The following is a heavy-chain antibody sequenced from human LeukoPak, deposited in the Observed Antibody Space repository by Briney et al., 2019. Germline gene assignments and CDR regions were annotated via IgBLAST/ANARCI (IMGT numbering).Heavy chain of an antibody. V-gene: IGHV3-21*01. J-gene: IGHJ4*02. CDR1: GFTFSSYS. D-gene: IGHD3-9*01. CDR3: ASSLTIRLFDY. Sequence: GGSLRLSCAASGFTFSSYSMNWVRQAPGKGLEWVSSISSSSSYIYYADSVRGRFTISRDNAKNSLYLQMNSLRAEDTAVYYCASSLTIRLFDYWGQGTLVTVSS. CDR2: ISSSSSYI.